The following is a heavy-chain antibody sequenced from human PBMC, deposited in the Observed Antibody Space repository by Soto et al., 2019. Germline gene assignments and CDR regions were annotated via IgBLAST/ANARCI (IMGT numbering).Heavy chain of an antibody. CDR3: TRDLFSYDYSGILWFDP. D-gene: IGHD3-16*01. J-gene: IGHJ5*02. CDR2: IRSKGHNYAT. Sequence: EVQLVESGGGLLQPGGSLKLSCAASGFAFSGSAMYWVRQASGKGPEWVGRIRSKGHNYATEYAASVKGRFTISRDDSKNTAYLQVNSLQTEDTAVYYCTRDLFSYDYSGILWFDPWGQGTLVTVSS. CDR1: GFAFSGSA. V-gene: IGHV3-73*02.